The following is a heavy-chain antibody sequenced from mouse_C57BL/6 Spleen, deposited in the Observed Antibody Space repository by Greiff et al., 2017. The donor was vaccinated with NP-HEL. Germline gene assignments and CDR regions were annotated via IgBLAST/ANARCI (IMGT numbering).Heavy chain of an antibody. D-gene: IGHD2-3*01. CDR1: GFTFTDYY. V-gene: IGHV7-3*01. CDR2: IRNKANGYTT. Sequence: EVQLVESGGGLVQPGGSLSLSCAASGFTFTDYYMSWVRQPPGKALEWLGFIRNKANGYTTEYSASVKGRFNISRDNSQSILYLQMNALRAEDSATYYCARYGAFYDGLDYWGQGTTLTVSS. CDR3: ARYGAFYDGLDY. J-gene: IGHJ2*01.